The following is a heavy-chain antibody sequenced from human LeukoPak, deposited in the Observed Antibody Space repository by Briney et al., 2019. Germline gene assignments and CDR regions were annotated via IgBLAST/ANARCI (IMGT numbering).Heavy chain of an antibody. Sequence: SETLSLTCAVYGGSFSDYYWSWIRQTPGKGLEWIGEINHSGSTNYNPSLKSRVSISVDTSKNQFSLKLNSVTAADAAIYDCASHYSSESYRYTGSFDYWGQGTLVTVSS. V-gene: IGHV4-34*01. D-gene: IGHD3-16*02. J-gene: IGHJ4*02. CDR2: INHSGST. CDR3: ASHYSSESYRYTGSFDY. CDR1: GGSFSDYY.